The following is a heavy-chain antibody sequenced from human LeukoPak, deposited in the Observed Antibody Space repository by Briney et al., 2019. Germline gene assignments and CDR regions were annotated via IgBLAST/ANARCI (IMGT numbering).Heavy chain of an antibody. Sequence: GGSVKVSCKASGYTFTGYYMHWVRQAPGQGLEWMGWINPNSGGTNYAQKFQGWVTITRDTSASTAYMELSSLRSEDTAVYYCARDLSPIYGSGSYYKRQKYWGQGTLVTVSS. V-gene: IGHV1-2*04. J-gene: IGHJ4*02. CDR1: GYTFTGYY. D-gene: IGHD3-10*01. CDR3: ARDLSPIYGSGSYYKRQKY. CDR2: INPNSGGT.